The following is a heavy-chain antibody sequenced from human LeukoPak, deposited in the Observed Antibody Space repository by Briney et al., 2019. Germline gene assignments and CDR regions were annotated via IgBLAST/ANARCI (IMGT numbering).Heavy chain of an antibody. CDR1: GFTFSSYA. J-gene: IGHJ4*02. CDR2: ISGGGGST. CDR3: ARGENGSFDH. V-gene: IGHV3-23*01. Sequence: PGGSLRLSCAASGFTFSSYAMSWVRQAPGKGLEWVSAISGGGGSTYYADSVKGRFTISRDNSKNTLYLQMNSLRAEDTAFYYCARGENGSFDHWGQGTLVIVSS. D-gene: IGHD3-10*01.